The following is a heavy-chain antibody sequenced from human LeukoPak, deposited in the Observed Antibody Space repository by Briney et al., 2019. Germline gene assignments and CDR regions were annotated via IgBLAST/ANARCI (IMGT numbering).Heavy chain of an antibody. CDR3: ARTTTRFGELNWFDP. Sequence: SETLSLTCTVSGGSISSGDYYWGWLRQPPGEGLEWIGYIYYSGSTYYNPSLKSRVTISVDTSKNQFSLKLSSVTAADTAVYYCARTTTRFGELNWFDPWGQGTLVTVSS. CDR1: GGSISSGDYY. D-gene: IGHD3-10*01. J-gene: IGHJ5*02. V-gene: IGHV4-30-4*08. CDR2: IYYSGST.